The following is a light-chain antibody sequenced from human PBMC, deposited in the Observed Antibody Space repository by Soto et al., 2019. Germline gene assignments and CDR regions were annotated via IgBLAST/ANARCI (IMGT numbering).Light chain of an antibody. CDR3: SSYAGSNIYV. J-gene: IGLJ1*01. Sequence: QSVLTQPPSASGSPGQSVTISCTGTSSDVGGYNYVSWYQQYPGKAPKLMIYEVSKRPSGVPDRFSGSKSGNTASLTVSGLQAEDEADYYCSSYAGSNIYVFGTGTKVHRP. V-gene: IGLV2-8*01. CDR2: EVS. CDR1: SSDVGGYNY.